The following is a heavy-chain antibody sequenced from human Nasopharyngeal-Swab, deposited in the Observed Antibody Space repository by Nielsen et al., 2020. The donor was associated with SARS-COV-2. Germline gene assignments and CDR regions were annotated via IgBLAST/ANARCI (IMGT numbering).Heavy chain of an antibody. Sequence: SETLSLTCTVSGGSISSYYWSWIRQPAGKGLEWIGRIYTSGSTNYNPSLKSRVTMSVDTSKNQFSLKLSSVTAADTAVYYCARGCVVVVPAASPLPYYYYMDVWGKGTTVTVSS. J-gene: IGHJ6*03. D-gene: IGHD2-2*01. CDR1: GGSISSYY. CDR2: IYTSGST. CDR3: ARGCVVVVPAASPLPYYYYMDV. V-gene: IGHV4-4*07.